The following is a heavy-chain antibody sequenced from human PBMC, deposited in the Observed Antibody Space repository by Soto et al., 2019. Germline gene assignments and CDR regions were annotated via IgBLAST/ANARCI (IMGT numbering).Heavy chain of an antibody. CDR1: GFSFSKYG. J-gene: IGHJ4*02. CDR2: IWYDGSTK. D-gene: IGHD3-10*01. CDR3: ATDSSTTGTHY. Sequence: QVQLVESGGGVVQPGRSLRLSCAASGFSFSKYGMHWVRQAPGKGLEWVAVIWYDGSTKYYGDSVKGRFSISRDNSQKMVYLQMNSLRVEDTAVYYCATDSSTTGTHYWGQGTLVTVSS. V-gene: IGHV3-33*03.